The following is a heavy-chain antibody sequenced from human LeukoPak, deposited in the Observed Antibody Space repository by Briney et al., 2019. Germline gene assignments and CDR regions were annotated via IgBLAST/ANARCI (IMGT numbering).Heavy chain of an antibody. V-gene: IGHV3-64D*06. CDR2: ISSNGDNT. CDR1: AFTFSTYV. J-gene: IGHJ4*02. CDR3: VRGTGY. Sequence: GGSLRLSCSVSAFTFSTYVMHWVRQPAGKGLEYVSAISSNGDNTYYADSVKGRFTISRDNSKNTLYLQMSSLRADDTAVYYCVRGTGYWGQGTLVTVSS.